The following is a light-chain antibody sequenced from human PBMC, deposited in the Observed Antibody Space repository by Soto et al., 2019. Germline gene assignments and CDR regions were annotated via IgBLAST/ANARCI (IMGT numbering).Light chain of an antibody. CDR2: DVG. Sequence: QSVLTQPASVSGSPGQSITISCTGASSDVGAYNYVSWYQQHPGKAPKLMIYDVGDRPSGVSNRFSGSKSGNTASLTISGLQAEDEADYYCSSYTSSSTDVFGTGTKVTVL. V-gene: IGLV2-14*01. CDR1: SSDVGAYNY. J-gene: IGLJ1*01. CDR3: SSYTSSSTDV.